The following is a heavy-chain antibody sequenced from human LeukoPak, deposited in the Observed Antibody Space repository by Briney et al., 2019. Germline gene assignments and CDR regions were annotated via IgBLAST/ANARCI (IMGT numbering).Heavy chain of an antibody. V-gene: IGHV3-23*01. D-gene: IGHD3-22*01. Sequence: GGSLRLSCAASGFTLSSYAMSWVRQAPGKGLEWVSAISGSGGSTYYADSVKGRFTISRDNSKNTLYLQMNSLRAEDTAVYYCAKDGFGDYYDSSGAFDIWGQGTMVTVSS. CDR3: AKDGFGDYYDSSGAFDI. J-gene: IGHJ3*02. CDR1: GFTLSSYA. CDR2: ISGSGGST.